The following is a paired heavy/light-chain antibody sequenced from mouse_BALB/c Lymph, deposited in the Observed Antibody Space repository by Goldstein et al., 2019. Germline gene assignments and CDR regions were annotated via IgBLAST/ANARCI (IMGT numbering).Light chain of an antibody. J-gene: IGKJ2*01. CDR1: QDINSY. V-gene: IGKV14-111*01. Sequence: DIKMTQSPSSMYASLGERVTITCKASQDINSYLSWFQQKPGKSPKTLIYRANRLVDGVPSRFSGSGSGQDYSLTISSLEYEDMGIYYCLQYDEFPYTFGGGTKLEIK. CDR2: RAN. CDR3: LQYDEFPYT.
Heavy chain of an antibody. CDR1: GYTFTDYY. V-gene: IGHV1-84*02. J-gene: IGHJ4*01. CDR3: ARGLYYAMDY. Sequence: QIQLQQSGPELVKPGASVKISCKASGYTFTDYYINWVKQKPGQGLEWIGWIYPGSGNTKYNEKFKGKATLTVDTSSSTAYMQLSSLTSEDTAVYFCARGLYYAMDYWGQGTSVTVSS. D-gene: IGHD2-13*01. CDR2: IYPGSGNT.